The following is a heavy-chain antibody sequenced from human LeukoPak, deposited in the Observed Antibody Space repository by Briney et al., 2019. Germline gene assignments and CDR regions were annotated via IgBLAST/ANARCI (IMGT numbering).Heavy chain of an antibody. J-gene: IGHJ3*02. Sequence: SQTLSLTCIVSGGSIISGDYYWSWIRQPPGKGLEWIGYIYQNGDTYYNPSLKRRVSISVDTSKNQFSLKLSSVTAADTAVYYCARAGVVPAAISRAFDIWGQGSVVTVSS. D-gene: IGHD2-2*02. CDR2: IYQNGDT. CDR1: GGSIISGDYY. CDR3: ARAGVVPAAISRAFDI. V-gene: IGHV4-30-4*08.